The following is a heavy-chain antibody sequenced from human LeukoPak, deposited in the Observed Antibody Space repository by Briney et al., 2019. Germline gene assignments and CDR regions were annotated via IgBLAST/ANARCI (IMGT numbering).Heavy chain of an antibody. V-gene: IGHV3-23*01. Sequence: GGSLRLSCTASGFTFSNYAMTWVRQAPGKGLEWVASIRCGGDTKYYADSVKGRFTISRDNSKNTLFLQMNSLRGEDTAVYYCSGDPNGDYVGAFDMWGPGTMVTVSS. D-gene: IGHD4-17*01. CDR3: SGDPNGDYVGAFDM. CDR1: GFTFSNYA. J-gene: IGHJ3*02. CDR2: IRCGGDTK.